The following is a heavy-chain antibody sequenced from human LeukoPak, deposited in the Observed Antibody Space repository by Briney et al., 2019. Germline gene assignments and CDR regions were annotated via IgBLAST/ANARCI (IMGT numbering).Heavy chain of an antibody. CDR3: AREGVVPAVNWFDP. CDR2: IYYSGST. V-gene: IGHV4-39*07. Sequence: SETLSLTCTVSGGSISSSSYYWGWIRQPPGKGLEWIGSIYYSGSTNYNPSLKSRVTISVDTSKNQFSLKLSSVTAADTAVYYCAREGVVPAVNWFDPWGQGTLVTVSS. J-gene: IGHJ5*02. D-gene: IGHD2-2*01. CDR1: GGSISSSSYY.